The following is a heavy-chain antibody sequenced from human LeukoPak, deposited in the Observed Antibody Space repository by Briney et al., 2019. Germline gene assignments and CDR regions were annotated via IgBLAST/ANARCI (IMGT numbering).Heavy chain of an antibody. D-gene: IGHD6-19*01. CDR2: IYYSGST. Sequence: SETLSLTCTVSGGSINNYCWSWIRQPPGKGLEWIGYIYYSGSTNYNPSLRSRVIISVDTSKNQFSLKLSSVTAADTAVYYCARAGTYSSGWEFDPWGQGTLVTVSS. J-gene: IGHJ5*02. CDR1: GGSINNYC. CDR3: ARAGTYSSGWEFDP. V-gene: IGHV4-59*01.